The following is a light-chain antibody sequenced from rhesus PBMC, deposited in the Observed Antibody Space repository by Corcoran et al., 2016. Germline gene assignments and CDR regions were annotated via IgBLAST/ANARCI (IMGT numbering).Light chain of an antibody. J-gene: IGKJ4*01. CDR2: DAS. CDR1: QGISSY. CDR3: LQHNSYPLT. V-gene: IGKV1-28*03. Sequence: DIQMTQSPSSLSASVGDTVTITCRASQGISSYLNWFQQKPGKAPKLLIYDASSFESGVPSRFSGSGSGTYFTLTISSLQPEDFAAYYCLQHNSYPLTFGGGTKVEIK.